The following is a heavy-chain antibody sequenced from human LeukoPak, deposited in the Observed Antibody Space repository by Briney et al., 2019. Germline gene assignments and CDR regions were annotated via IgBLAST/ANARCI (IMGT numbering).Heavy chain of an antibody. CDR1: GFTFANYA. CDR2: ISGSGGST. Sequence: GGSLRLSCIASGFTFANYAMTWVRQAPGKGLEWVSAISGSGGSTYYADSVKGRFTISRDNSKNTLYLQMNSLRAEDTAVYYCAKDDTVTLFDYWGQGTLVTVSS. V-gene: IGHV3-23*01. CDR3: AKDDTVTLFDY. D-gene: IGHD4-17*01. J-gene: IGHJ4*02.